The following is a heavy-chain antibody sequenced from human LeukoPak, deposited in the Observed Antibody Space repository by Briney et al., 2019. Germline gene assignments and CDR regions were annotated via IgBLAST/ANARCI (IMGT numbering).Heavy chain of an antibody. D-gene: IGHD2-21*02. CDR2: ISNIGRNT. CDR1: GFTFSSYT. J-gene: IGHJ4*02. CDR3: ARARGYCAADCSRYAFDY. Sequence: PGGSLRLSCAASGFTFSSYTMSWVRQAPGKGLEWVSTISNIGRNTFYTDSVKGRFTISRDNSKTTLYLQMNSLRAGETAVYSCARARGYCAADCSRYAFDYWGQGTLVTVSS. V-gene: IGHV3-23*01.